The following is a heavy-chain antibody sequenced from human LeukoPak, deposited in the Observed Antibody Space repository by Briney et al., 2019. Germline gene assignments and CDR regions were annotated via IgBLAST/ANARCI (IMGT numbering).Heavy chain of an antibody. Sequence: PSETLSLTCTVSGGSISSSSYYWGWIRQPPGKGLEWIGSIYYSGSTYYNPSLKSRVTISVDTSKNQFSLKLSSVTAADTAVYYCARREITIFGVVNGWGQGTLVTVSS. CDR1: GGSISSSSYY. V-gene: IGHV4-39*01. D-gene: IGHD3-3*01. J-gene: IGHJ4*02. CDR2: IYYSGST. CDR3: ARREITIFGVVNG.